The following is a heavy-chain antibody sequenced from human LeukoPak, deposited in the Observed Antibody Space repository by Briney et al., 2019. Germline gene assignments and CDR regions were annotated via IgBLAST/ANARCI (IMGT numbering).Heavy chain of an antibody. CDR2: ISYDGSNK. CDR1: GFTFSSYG. J-gene: IGHJ4*02. Sequence: GGSLRLSCAASGFTFSSYGMHWVRQAPGKGLEWVAVISYDGSNKKYADSVKGRFTISRDNSKNTRYLQMNSLRAEDTAVYYCAKSGGYYLYYFDYWGQGTLVTVSS. CDR3: AKSGGYYLYYFDY. D-gene: IGHD3-22*01. V-gene: IGHV3-30*18.